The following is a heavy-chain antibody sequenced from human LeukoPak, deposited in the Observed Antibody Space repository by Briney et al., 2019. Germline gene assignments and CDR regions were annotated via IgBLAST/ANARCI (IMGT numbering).Heavy chain of an antibody. CDR1: GITFDTYW. J-gene: IGHJ4*02. V-gene: IGHV3-7*01. CDR2: IKEDGSEK. Sequence: GGSLRLSCSCAASGITFDTYWMHWVRQSPGKGLEWVAAIKEDGSEKYYVDSVTGRFTISRNKAKNSLHLQMNSQRAEDTAVYYCATDFDWGQGTLVTVSS. CDR3: ATDFD.